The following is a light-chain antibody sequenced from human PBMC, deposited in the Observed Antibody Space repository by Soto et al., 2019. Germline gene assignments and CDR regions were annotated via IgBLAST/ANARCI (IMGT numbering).Light chain of an antibody. V-gene: IGKV3-15*01. CDR2: GAS. J-gene: IGKJ1*01. CDR3: QQYNIWPRT. CDR1: LSVSTN. Sequence: IVMTQSPATLSVSPGERANLSCRASLSVSTNLAWYQQKPGQAPRLLIYGASTRATGISARFSGSGSGTEFSLTISSLQSEDFAVYYCQQYNIWPRTFGQGTKVDI.